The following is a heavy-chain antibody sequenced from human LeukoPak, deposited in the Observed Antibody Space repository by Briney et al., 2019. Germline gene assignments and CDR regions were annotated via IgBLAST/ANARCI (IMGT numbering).Heavy chain of an antibody. J-gene: IGHJ4*02. Sequence: PGGSLRLSCAASGFTFSNAWMSWVRQAPGKGLEWVGRIKSKTDGGTTDYAAPVKGRFTISRDDSKNTLYLQKNSLKTEDTAVYYCTTYYGDYEAGDDYWGQGTLVTVSS. CDR2: IKSKTDGGTT. CDR3: TTYYGDYEAGDDY. CDR1: GFTFSNAW. D-gene: IGHD4-17*01. V-gene: IGHV3-15*01.